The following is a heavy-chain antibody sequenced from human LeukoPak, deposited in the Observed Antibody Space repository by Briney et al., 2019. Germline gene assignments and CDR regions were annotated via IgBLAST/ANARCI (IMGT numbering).Heavy chain of an antibody. CDR3: AGGYSSSWLYYYGMDV. CDR2: SYYSGST. J-gene: IGHJ6*02. D-gene: IGHD6-13*01. CDR1: GGSISSYY. Sequence: SETLSLTCTVSGGSISSYYWSWIRQPPGKGLEWIGYSYYSGSTNYNRSLKSRVTISVDTSKNQFSLKLSSVTAADTAVYYCAGGYSSSWLYYYGMDVWGQGTTVTVSS. V-gene: IGHV4-59*01.